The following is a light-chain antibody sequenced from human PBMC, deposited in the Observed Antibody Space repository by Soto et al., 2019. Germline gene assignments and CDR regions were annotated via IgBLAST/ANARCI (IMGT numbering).Light chain of an antibody. CDR2: SNK. CDR1: SSNIGSNY. CDR3: AAWDDSLSGLYV. Sequence: QAVVTQPPSASGTPGQRVTISCSGSSSNIGSNYVYWYQQLPGTAPKLLIYSNKQRPSGVPDRFSGSKSGTSASLAISGLRYEDEADYYCAAWDDSLSGLYVFGTGTKLTVL. J-gene: IGLJ1*01. V-gene: IGLV1-47*02.